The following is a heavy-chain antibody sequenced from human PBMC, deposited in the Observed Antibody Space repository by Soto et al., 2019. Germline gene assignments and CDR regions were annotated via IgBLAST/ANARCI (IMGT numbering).Heavy chain of an antibody. D-gene: IGHD3-10*01. CDR3: ESARRGAPYHYTMDC. CDR2: ISGSGGIT. V-gene: IGHV3-23*01. Sequence: GSLRLSCIAAGFTFSSYGMPWVRQAPGKGLEWVSDISGSGGITYYADSVKGRFTISRDNSKNTLNLQMSSLRADDTAVYYCESARRGAPYHYTMDCWGQGTTVTVSS. J-gene: IGHJ6*02. CDR1: GFTFSSYG.